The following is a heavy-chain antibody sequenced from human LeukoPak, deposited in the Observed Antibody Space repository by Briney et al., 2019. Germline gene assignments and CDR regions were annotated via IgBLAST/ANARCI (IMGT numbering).Heavy chain of an antibody. CDR3: ARSGSTGSNQLDY. D-gene: IGHD2-2*01. CDR1: GYTFTGYY. Sequence: GASVKVSCKASGYTFTGYYMHWVRQAPGQGLEWMGWINPNSGGTNYAQKFQGRVTMTRDTSISTAYMELSRLRSDDTAVYYCARSGSTGSNQLDYWGQGTLVTVSS. J-gene: IGHJ4*02. V-gene: IGHV1-2*02. CDR2: INPNSGGT.